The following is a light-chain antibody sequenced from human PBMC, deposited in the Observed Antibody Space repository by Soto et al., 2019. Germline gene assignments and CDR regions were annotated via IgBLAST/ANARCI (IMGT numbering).Light chain of an antibody. J-gene: IGKJ1*01. Sequence: DIQLTQSPSFLSASVGDRVPITCRASQDIGGYLAWYQQRPGKAPKLLISAASTLQSGVPSRFSGSGSGTDFSLSIRSLQPEDSATYYCLHDYNYPRTFGQGTKVDI. CDR3: LHDYNYPRT. V-gene: IGKV1-9*01. CDR1: QDIGGY. CDR2: AAS.